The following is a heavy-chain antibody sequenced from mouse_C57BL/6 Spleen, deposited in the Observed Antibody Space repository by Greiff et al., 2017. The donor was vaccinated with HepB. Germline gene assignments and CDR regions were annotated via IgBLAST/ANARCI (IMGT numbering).Heavy chain of an antibody. D-gene: IGHD1-1*01. J-gene: IGHJ2*01. Sequence: VQLQQPGAELVKPGASVKLSCKASGYTFTSYWMHWVKQRPGQGLEWIGMIHPNSGSTNYNEKFKSKATLTVEKSSSTAYMQLSSLTSEDSAVYYCARRYYGSSPDYWGQGTTLTVSS. CDR3: ARRYYGSSPDY. V-gene: IGHV1-64*01. CDR2: IHPNSGST. CDR1: GYTFTSYW.